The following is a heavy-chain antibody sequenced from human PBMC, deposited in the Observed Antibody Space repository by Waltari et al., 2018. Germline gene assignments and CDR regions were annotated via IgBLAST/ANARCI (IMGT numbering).Heavy chain of an antibody. CDR1: GYSISSGYY. Sequence: QVQLQESGPGLVKPSETLSLTCAVSGYSISSGYYWGWIRQPPGKGLEWIGSIYHSGSTYYNPSLKSRVTISVDTSKNQFSLKLSSVTAADTAVYYCARGGEQLVGSWFDPWGQGTLVTVSS. CDR3: ARGGEQLVGSWFDP. D-gene: IGHD6-6*01. CDR2: IYHSGST. V-gene: IGHV4-38-2*01. J-gene: IGHJ5*02.